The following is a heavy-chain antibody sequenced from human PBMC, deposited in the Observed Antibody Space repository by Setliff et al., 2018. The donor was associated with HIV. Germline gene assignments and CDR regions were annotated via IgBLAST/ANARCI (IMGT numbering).Heavy chain of an antibody. CDR2: INPKSGAT. J-gene: IGHJ6*03. Sequence: ASVKVSCKAFGYTFTGYYMHWVRQAPGQGLEWMGWINPKSGATNYTQNFQGRVTRSRDTSISTAYMELSRLRSEDTAVYYCARRGTGDYYYYYYMDVWGKGTTVTVSS. CDR1: GYTFTGYY. D-gene: IGHD7-27*01. V-gene: IGHV1-2*02. CDR3: ARRGTGDYYYYYYMDV.